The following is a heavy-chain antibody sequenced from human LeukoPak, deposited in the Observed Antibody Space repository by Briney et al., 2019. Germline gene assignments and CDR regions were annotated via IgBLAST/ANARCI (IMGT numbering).Heavy chain of an antibody. CDR3: ARDNPMGLVRGVIRSIYYYYYYMDV. Sequence: PSETLSLTCAVYGGSFSGYYWSWIRQPPGKGLEWIGEINHSGSTNYNPSLKSRVTISVDTSKNQFSLQLNSVTPEDTAVYYCARDNPMGLVRGVIRSIYYYYYYMDVWGKGTTVTISS. CDR1: GGSFSGYY. CDR2: INHSGST. J-gene: IGHJ6*03. V-gene: IGHV4-34*01. D-gene: IGHD3-10*01.